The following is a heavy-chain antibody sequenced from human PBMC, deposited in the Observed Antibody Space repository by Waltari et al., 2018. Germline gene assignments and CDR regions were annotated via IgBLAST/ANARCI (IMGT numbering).Heavy chain of an antibody. V-gene: IGHV4-4*02. Sequence: QVQLQESGPGLVKPSGTLSLTCAVSGGSISSSNWWSWVRQPPGKGLEWIGEIYHSGSTNDSPSLKSLVTISVDKSKNQFSLKLSSVTAADTAVYYCATTEGGDGYYYYGMDVWGQGTTVTVSS. CDR3: ATTEGGDGYYYYGMDV. CDR2: IYHSGST. CDR1: GGSISSSNW. J-gene: IGHJ6*02. D-gene: IGHD3-16*01.